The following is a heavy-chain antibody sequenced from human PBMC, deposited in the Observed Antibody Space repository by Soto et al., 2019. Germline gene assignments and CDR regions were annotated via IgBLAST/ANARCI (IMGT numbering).Heavy chain of an antibody. J-gene: IGHJ6*02. D-gene: IGHD6-6*01. V-gene: IGHV3-9*01. CDR1: GFTFDDYA. Sequence: EVQLVESGGGLVQPGRSLRLSCAASGFTFDDYAMHWVRQAPGKGLEWVSGISWNSGSIGYADSVKGRFTISRDNSKNTLYLQMNSLRAEDTAVYHCARDSIAARPFELYYYAMDVWGRGTMVTVSS. CDR2: ISWNSGSI. CDR3: ARDSIAARPFELYYYAMDV.